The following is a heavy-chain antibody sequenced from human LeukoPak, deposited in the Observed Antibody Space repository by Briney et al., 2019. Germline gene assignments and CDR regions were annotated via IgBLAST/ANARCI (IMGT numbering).Heavy chain of an antibody. CDR3: TIAVAGYDLDY. J-gene: IGHJ4*02. D-gene: IGHD6-19*01. V-gene: IGHV3-73*01. Sequence: GGSLRLSCAASGVTFSGSAMHWVRQASGKGLEWVGRIRSKANSYATTYAASVKGRFTISRDDSKNTAYLQMNSLKTEDTAVYYCTIAVAGYDLDYWGQGTLVTVSS. CDR2: IRSKANSYAT. CDR1: GVTFSGSA.